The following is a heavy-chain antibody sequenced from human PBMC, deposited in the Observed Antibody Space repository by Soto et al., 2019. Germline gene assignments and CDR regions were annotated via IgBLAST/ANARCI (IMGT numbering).Heavy chain of an antibody. J-gene: IGHJ4*02. CDR3: AREEYYYDSSGYYKGGGFFDY. V-gene: IGHV4-31*03. CDR1: GGSISSGGYY. D-gene: IGHD3-22*01. CDR2: IYYSGST. Sequence: SETLSLTCTVSGGSISSGGYYWSWIRQHPGKGLEWIGYIYYSGSTYYNPSLKSRVTISVDTSKNQFSLKLSSVTAADTAVYYCAREEYYYDSSGYYKGGGFFDYWGQGTMLTVYS.